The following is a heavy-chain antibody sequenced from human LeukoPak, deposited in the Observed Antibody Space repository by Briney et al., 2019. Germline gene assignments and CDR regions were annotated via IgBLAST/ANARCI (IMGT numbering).Heavy chain of an antibody. CDR2: ISAYNGNT. CDR1: GYTFTSYG. Sequence: ASVKVSCKASGYTFTSYGISWGRQAPGQGLEGMGWISAYNGNTNYAQKLQGRVTMTTDTSTSTAYMELRSLRSDDTAVYYCASFLWSGYYPLGYMDVWGKGTTVTVSS. D-gene: IGHD3-3*01. CDR3: ASFLWSGYYPLGYMDV. V-gene: IGHV1-18*01. J-gene: IGHJ6*03.